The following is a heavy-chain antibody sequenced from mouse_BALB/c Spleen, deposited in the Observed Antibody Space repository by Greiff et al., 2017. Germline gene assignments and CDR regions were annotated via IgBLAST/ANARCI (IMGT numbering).Heavy chain of an antibody. CDR2: ISTYYGDA. J-gene: IGHJ2*01. CDR1: GYTFTDYA. Sequence: VKLMESGAELVRPGVSVKISCKGSGYTFTDYAMHWVKQSHAKSLEWIGVISTYYGDASYNQKFKGKATMTVDKSSSTAYMELARLTSEDSAIYYGARDWVTTVVATPFDYWGQGTTLTVSS. V-gene: IGHV1S137*01. CDR3: ARDWVTTVVATPFDY. D-gene: IGHD1-1*01.